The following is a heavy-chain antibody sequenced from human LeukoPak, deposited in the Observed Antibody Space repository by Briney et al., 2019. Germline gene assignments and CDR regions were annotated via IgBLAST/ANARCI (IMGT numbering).Heavy chain of an antibody. J-gene: IGHJ4*02. CDR2: IYYSGST. D-gene: IGHD3-22*01. V-gene: IGHV4-59*01. Sequence: PSETLSLTCTVSGDSISSYYWSWIRQPPGKGLEWIGYIYYSGSTNYNPSLKSRVTISVDTSKNQFSLKLSSVTAADTAVYYCARGDYSDNPLDYWGQGTLVTVSS. CDR3: ARGDYSDNPLDY. CDR1: GDSISSYY.